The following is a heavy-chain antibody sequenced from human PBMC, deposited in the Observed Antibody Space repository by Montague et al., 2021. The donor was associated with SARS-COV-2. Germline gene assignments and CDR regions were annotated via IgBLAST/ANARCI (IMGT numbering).Heavy chain of an antibody. V-gene: IGHV4-39*01. Sequence: SETRSLTCTVPGGSISSSSYYWGWIRQPPGKGLEWIGSIYYSGXTXYXXXXKXRVTISVDTSKNQFSLKLSSVTAADTAVYYCARQGDQLLLEYWFDPWGQGTLVTVSS. CDR3: ARQGDQLLLEYWFDP. CDR2: IYYSGXT. CDR1: GGSISSSSYY. D-gene: IGHD2-2*01. J-gene: IGHJ5*02.